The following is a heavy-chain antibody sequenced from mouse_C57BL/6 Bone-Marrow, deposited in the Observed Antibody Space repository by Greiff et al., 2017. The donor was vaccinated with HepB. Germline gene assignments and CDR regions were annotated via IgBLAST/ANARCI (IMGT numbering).Heavy chain of an antibody. V-gene: IGHV1-59*01. CDR1: GYTFTSYW. CDR2: IDPSDSYT. Sequence: QVQLQQPGAELVRPGTSVKLSCKASGYTFTSYWMHWVKQRPGQGLEWIGVIDPSDSYTNYNQKFKGKATLTVETSSSTAYMQLSSLTSEDAAVYYCARSLRYNYAMDYWGQGTSVTVSS. J-gene: IGHJ4*01. CDR3: ARSLRYNYAMDY. D-gene: IGHD1-1*01.